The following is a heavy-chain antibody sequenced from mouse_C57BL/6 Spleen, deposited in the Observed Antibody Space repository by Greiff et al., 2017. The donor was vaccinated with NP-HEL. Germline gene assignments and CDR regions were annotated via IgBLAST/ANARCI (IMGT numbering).Heavy chain of an antibody. V-gene: IGHV5-6*01. J-gene: IGHJ3*01. D-gene: IGHD2-1*01. CDR2: ISSGGSYT. Sequence: EVKLMESGGDLVKPGGSLKLSCAASGFTFSSYGMSWVRQTPDKRLEWVATISSGGSYTYYPDSVKGRFTISRDNAKNTLYLQMSRLKSEDTSMYYCARDYYGNTWFAYWGQGTLVTVSA. CDR1: GFTFSSYG. CDR3: ARDYYGNTWFAY.